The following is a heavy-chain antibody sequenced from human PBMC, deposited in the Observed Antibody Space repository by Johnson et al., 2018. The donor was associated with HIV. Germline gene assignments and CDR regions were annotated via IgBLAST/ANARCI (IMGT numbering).Heavy chain of an antibody. Sequence: VQLVESGGGLVQPGGSLRLSCAASGFTFSSYWMGWVRQAPGKGLEWVSYISSSGSTIYYADSVKGRFTISRDNAKNSLYLQMNSLRAEDTAVYYCARATVESAFDIWGQGTMVTVSS. CDR2: ISSSGSTI. D-gene: IGHD4-23*01. J-gene: IGHJ3*02. V-gene: IGHV3-48*04. CDR3: ARATVESAFDI. CDR1: GFTFSSYW.